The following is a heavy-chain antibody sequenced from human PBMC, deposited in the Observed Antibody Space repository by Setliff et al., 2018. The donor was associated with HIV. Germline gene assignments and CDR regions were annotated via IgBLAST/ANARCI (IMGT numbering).Heavy chain of an antibody. CDR1: GYSISSGYY. D-gene: IGHD3-16*01. V-gene: IGHV4-38-2*01. CDR3: ARGGGTGSFDY. J-gene: IGHJ4*02. Sequence: PSETLSLTCAVSGYSISSGYYWAWIRQPPGKGLEWIGSIYHGGTTYYNPSLKSRSTMSIDTSKNQFSLKLSSVTAADTAVYYCARGGGTGSFDYWGQGTLVTVSS. CDR2: IYHGGTT.